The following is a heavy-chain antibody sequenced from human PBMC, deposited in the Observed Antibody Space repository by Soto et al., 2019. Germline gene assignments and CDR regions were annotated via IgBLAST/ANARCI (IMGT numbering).Heavy chain of an antibody. Sequence: GAGVKASCKACGCSFNSYGRSWGRQARGQGHEWMGWMSAYNGNTNYAQKLQGRVTMTTDTSTSTAYMELRSLRSDDTAVYYCARDRYLTGNTVGPRYYYYYGMDVWGQGTTVNGS. J-gene: IGHJ6*02. V-gene: IGHV1-18*01. D-gene: IGHD1-7*01. CDR3: ARDRYLTGNTVGPRYYYYYGMDV. CDR2: MSAYNGNT. CDR1: GCSFNSYG.